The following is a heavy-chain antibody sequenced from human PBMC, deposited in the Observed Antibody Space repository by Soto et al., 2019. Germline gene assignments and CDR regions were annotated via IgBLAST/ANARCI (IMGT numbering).Heavy chain of an antibody. CDR1: GGSISSGDYY. D-gene: IGHD3-22*01. J-gene: IGHJ4*02. V-gene: IGHV4-31*03. Sequence: SETLSLTCTVSGGSISSGDYYWSWIRQHPGKGLEWIGYIYYSGSTYYNPSLKSRVTISVDTSKNQFSLKLSAVTAADTAVYYCARADYYYDSSSYFTCWGQRSTVPVSS. CDR3: ARADYYYDSSSYFTC. CDR2: IYYSGST.